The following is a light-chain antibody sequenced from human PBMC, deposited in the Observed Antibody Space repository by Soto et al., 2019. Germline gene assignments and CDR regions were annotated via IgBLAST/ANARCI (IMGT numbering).Light chain of an antibody. J-gene: IGKJ2*01. V-gene: IGKV1-33*01. CDR2: DTS. Sequence: DIQMTQFPSSLSASVGDRVSISCQANQDTNNYLNWYHQKPGKAPRLVIYDTSTLEIGVPSRFGGSRSGTEFTLTISGLQPEDVGTYYCQQYNEVPYTFGQGTKVEMK. CDR3: QQYNEVPYT. CDR1: QDTNNY.